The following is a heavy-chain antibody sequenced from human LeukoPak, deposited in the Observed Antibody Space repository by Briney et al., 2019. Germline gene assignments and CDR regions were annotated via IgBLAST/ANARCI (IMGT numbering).Heavy chain of an antibody. CDR3: ARGDYGDYWNYYYMDV. V-gene: IGHV3-48*01. CDR1: GFTFSSYS. Sequence: GGSLRLSCAASGFTFSSYSMNWVRQAPGKGLEWVSYISSTSSTIYYADSVKGRFTISRDTAKNSLYLQMNSLRAEDTAVYSCARGDYGDYWNYYYMDVWGKGTTVTVSS. D-gene: IGHD4-17*01. J-gene: IGHJ6*03. CDR2: ISSTSSTI.